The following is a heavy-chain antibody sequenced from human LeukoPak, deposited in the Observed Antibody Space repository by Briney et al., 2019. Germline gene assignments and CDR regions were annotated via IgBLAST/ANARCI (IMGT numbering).Heavy chain of an antibody. V-gene: IGHV4-59*08. CDR3: ARGGKVTTVHL. Sequence: SETLSLTCTVSGGSISSYYWSWIRQPPGKGLEWIGYIYYSGSTNYNPSLKSRVTISVDTSKNQFSLKLSSVTAADTAVYYCARGGKVTTVHLWGQGTLVTVSS. CDR2: IYYSGST. D-gene: IGHD4-17*01. J-gene: IGHJ5*02. CDR1: GGSISSYY.